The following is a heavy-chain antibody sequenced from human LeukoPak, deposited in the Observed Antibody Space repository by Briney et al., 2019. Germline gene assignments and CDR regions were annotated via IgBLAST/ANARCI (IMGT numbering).Heavy chain of an antibody. V-gene: IGHV5-51*01. CDR2: IYPGDSDT. Sequence: GESLKISCKGSGYSFTTYWIGWVRQMPGKGPEWMGIIYPGDSDTRYSPSFQGQVTISADKSITTTYLQWSSLKASDTAMYYCATGGYCSSTTCYFFFDYWGRGTLVTVSS. D-gene: IGHD2-2*01. CDR3: ATGGYCSSTTCYFFFDY. J-gene: IGHJ4*02. CDR1: GYSFTTYW.